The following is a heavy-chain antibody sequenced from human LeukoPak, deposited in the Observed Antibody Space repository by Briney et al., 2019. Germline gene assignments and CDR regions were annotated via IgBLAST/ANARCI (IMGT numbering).Heavy chain of an antibody. CDR1: GASISSYY. Sequence: PSETLSLTCTVSGASISSYYWSWIRQPAGKGLEWIGRIYTSGSTNYNPSLESRVIMSVDTSKNQFTLKLTSVTAADTAVYYCARLYLPATRFDYWGQGTLVTVSS. CDR3: ARLYLPATRFDY. V-gene: IGHV4-4*07. J-gene: IGHJ4*02. D-gene: IGHD5-24*01. CDR2: IYTSGST.